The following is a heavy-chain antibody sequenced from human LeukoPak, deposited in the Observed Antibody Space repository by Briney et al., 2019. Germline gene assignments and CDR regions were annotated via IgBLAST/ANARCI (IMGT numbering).Heavy chain of an antibody. CDR1: GFTFGIYA. Sequence: GGSLRLSCAASGFTFGIYAMNWVRQAPGKGLEWVSYIGPSGSNIYYADSVKGRFTISRDNAKDSLYLQMNSLRAEDTAVYYCARVSYCGGDCSTGSFDYWGQGTLVTVSS. D-gene: IGHD2-21*02. CDR2: IGPSGSNI. V-gene: IGHV3-48*01. J-gene: IGHJ4*02. CDR3: ARVSYCGGDCSTGSFDY.